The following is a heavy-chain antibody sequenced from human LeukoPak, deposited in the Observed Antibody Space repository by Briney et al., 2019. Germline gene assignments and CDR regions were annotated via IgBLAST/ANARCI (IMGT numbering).Heavy chain of an antibody. CDR1: GLPFSAYS. V-gene: IGHV3-21*01. CDR2: ISGSSTYM. J-gene: IGHJ4*02. D-gene: IGHD3-22*01. Sequence: GGSLRLSCAASGLPFSAYSMNWVRQAPGKGLEWVSSISGSSTYMYYADSVKGRFTISRDNAKNSLYLQMNSLRDEDTAVYYCAKAYYDSSGYSYYFDYWGRGTLVTVSS. CDR3: AKAYYDSSGYSYYFDY.